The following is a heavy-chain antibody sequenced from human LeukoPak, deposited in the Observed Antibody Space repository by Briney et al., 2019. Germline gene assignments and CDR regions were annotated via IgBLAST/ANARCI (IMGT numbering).Heavy chain of an antibody. D-gene: IGHD6-19*01. V-gene: IGHV3-23*01. CDR1: GSTLSSYE. CDR2: IEYGESTT. J-gene: IGHJ4*02. CDR3: ARNSGWYEIS. Sequence: PGGSLRLSCMVSGSTLSSYEMSWIRQAPGKGLEWVSSIEYGESTTHYADSVRGRFTISRDNYKNTLYLQLTSLSDDDTAVYFCARNSGWYEISWGQGTLVIVSS.